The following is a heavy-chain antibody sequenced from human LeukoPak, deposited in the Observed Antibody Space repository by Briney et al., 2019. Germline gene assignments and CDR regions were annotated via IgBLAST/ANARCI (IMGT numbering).Heavy chain of an antibody. CDR1: GYSFTSYW. Sequence: GESLKISCKGSGYSFTSYWIGWVRQMPGKGLEWMGIIYPGDSDTRYSPTFQGQVTISADKSISTAYLQWSSLKASDTAMYFCARADSSTWYMDDYWGQGTLVTVSS. V-gene: IGHV5-51*01. CDR2: IYPGDSDT. CDR3: ARADSSTWYMDDY. D-gene: IGHD6-13*01. J-gene: IGHJ4*02.